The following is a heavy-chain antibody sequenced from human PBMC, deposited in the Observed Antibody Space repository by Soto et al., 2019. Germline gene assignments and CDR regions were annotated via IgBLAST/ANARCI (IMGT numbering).Heavy chain of an antibody. CDR2: IYYSGST. CDR1: GGSISSYY. V-gene: IGHV4-59*01. J-gene: IGHJ6*02. CDR3: AACYGSGARVYYYYGMDV. D-gene: IGHD3-10*01. Sequence: SETLSLTCTVSGGSISSYYWSWIRQPPGKGLEWIGYIYYSGSTNYNPSLKSRVTISVDTSKNQFSLKLSSVTAADTAVYYCAACYGSGARVYYYYGMDVWGQGTTVTVSS.